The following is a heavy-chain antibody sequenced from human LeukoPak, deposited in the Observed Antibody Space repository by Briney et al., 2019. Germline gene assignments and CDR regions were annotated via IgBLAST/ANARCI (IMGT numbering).Heavy chain of an antibody. Sequence: GSLRLSCAASGFTFSSYWMSWVRQAPGKGLEWIGYIYYSGSTNYNPSLKSRVTISVDTSKNQFSLKLSSVTAADTAVYYCARVGGTNYYYYGMDVWGQGTTVTVSS. CDR3: ARVGGTNYYYYGMDV. V-gene: IGHV4-59*01. D-gene: IGHD1-1*01. CDR2: IYYSGST. CDR1: GFTFSSYW. J-gene: IGHJ6*02.